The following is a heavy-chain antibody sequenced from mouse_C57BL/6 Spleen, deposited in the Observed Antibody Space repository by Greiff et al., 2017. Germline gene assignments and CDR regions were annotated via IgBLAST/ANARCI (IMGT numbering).Heavy chain of an antibody. CDR3: ARCSNVRYWYFDV. D-gene: IGHD2-5*01. V-gene: IGHV1-55*01. Sequence: QVQLQQPGAELVKPGASVKMSCKASGYTFPRYWITWVKQRPGQGLEWIGDIYPGSGSTNYNEKFKSKATLTVDTSSSTAYMQLSSLTSEDSAVYYCARCSNVRYWYFDVWGTGTTVTVSS. CDR1: GYTFPRYW. CDR2: IYPGSGST. J-gene: IGHJ1*03.